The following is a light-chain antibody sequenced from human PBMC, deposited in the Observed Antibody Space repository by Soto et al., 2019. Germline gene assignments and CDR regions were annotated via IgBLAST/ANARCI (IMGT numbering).Light chain of an antibody. Sequence: DHHMTQSPSSLSASVGDRVTITCRASQSISSYLNWYQQKPGKAPKLLIYAASSLQSGVPSRFSGSGSGTDFTLTISSLQPEDFATYYCQQSYSTPWTFCQGTKVDIK. CDR1: QSISSY. CDR2: AAS. J-gene: IGKJ1*01. CDR3: QQSYSTPWT. V-gene: IGKV1-39*01.